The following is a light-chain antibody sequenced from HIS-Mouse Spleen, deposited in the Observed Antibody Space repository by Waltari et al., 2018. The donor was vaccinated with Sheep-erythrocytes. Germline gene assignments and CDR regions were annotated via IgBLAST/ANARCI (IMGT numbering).Light chain of an antibody. V-gene: IGKV2-30*02. CDR2: KVS. CDR3: MQGTHWPPYT. J-gene: IGKJ2*01. CDR1: QSLVHSDGNTY. Sequence: DVVMTQSPLSLPVTLGQPASISCRSSQSLVHSDGNTYLNWFQQRTGQSPRRLIYKVSNRDSGVPDRFSCSGSGTDFTLKISRVEAEDVGVYYCMQGTHWPPYTFGQGTKLEIK.